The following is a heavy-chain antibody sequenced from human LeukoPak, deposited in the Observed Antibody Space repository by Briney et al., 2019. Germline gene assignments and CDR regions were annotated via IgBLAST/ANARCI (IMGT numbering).Heavy chain of an antibody. J-gene: IGHJ4*02. CDR1: VYTFSRHW. V-gene: IGHV3-74*01. CDR2: NSDDGRST. D-gene: IGHD3-10*01. CDR3: TRAGMYYYGSGPDY. Sequence: GGSLRLSCALSVYTFSRHWEHWVRHAPERGRVWVSGNSDDGRSTSYAAAVKGRFTIARDNANNTQYLKMNSLRAENTAVFYCTRAGMYYYGSGPDYWGQGTLVTVSS.